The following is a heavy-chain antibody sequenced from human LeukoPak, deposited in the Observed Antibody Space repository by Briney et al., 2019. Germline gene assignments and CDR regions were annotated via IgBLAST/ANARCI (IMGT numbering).Heavy chain of an antibody. CDR2: IRSKAYGGTT. D-gene: IGHD3-22*01. Sequence: GSLRLSCTASGFTFGDSAMSWVRQAPGKGLERVGFIRSKAYGGTTEYSASVKGRFTISRDDSKSIAYLQMNSLKTEDTAVYYCTREIGSYYDSSGYYYGGYYYYYMDVWGKGTTVTVSS. CDR3: TREIGSYYDSSGYYYGGYYYYYMDV. V-gene: IGHV3-49*04. CDR1: GFTFGDSA. J-gene: IGHJ6*03.